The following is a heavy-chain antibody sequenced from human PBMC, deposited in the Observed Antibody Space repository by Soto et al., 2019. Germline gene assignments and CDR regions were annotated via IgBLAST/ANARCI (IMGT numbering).Heavy chain of an antibody. CDR1: VFTFSNYA. Sequence: RGCLILSCAPSVFTFSNYAMVWVRQAPGKGLEWVSNIFAGGGSTYYADSVKGRFTISRDNSKNILFLQMDSLRAEDTSVYFCAKDLIRGDGYIDFDYWGQGTLVTVSS. CDR2: IFAGGGST. D-gene: IGHD3-10*01. CDR3: AKDLIRGDGYIDFDY. V-gene: IGHV3-23*01. J-gene: IGHJ4*02.